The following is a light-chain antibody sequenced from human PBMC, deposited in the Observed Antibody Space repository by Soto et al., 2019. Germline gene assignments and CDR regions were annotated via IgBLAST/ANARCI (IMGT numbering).Light chain of an antibody. CDR2: GAS. Sequence: EIVITQSPATLSVSPGERATLSCRASQSVSSNLAWYQQKPGQAPRLLIYGASTRATGIPARFSGSGSGTEFTLTISSLQSEDFAVYYCQQYNNWPPRHTFGGGTKVEIK. J-gene: IGKJ4*01. CDR3: QQYNNWPPRHT. V-gene: IGKV3-15*01. CDR1: QSVSSN.